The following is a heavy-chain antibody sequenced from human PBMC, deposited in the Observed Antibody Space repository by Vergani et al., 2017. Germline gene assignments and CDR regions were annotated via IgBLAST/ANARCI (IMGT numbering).Heavy chain of an antibody. D-gene: IGHD6-13*01. V-gene: IGHV1-2*02. CDR3: ARGGPGIAAAGNDY. CDR2: INPNSGGT. CDR1: GYTFTGYY. Sequence: QVQLVQSGAEVKKPGASVKVSCKASGYTFTGYYMHWVRQAPGQGLEWMGWINPNSGGTKYAQKFQGRVTRTRDTSISTAYMELSRLRSDGTAVYYCARGGPGIAAAGNDYWGQGTLVTVSS. J-gene: IGHJ4*02.